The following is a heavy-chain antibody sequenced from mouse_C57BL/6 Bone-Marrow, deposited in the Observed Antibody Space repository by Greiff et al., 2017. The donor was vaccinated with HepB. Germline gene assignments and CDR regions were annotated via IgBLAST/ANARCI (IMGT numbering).Heavy chain of an antibody. D-gene: IGHD2-2*01. J-gene: IGHJ4*01. CDR3: AREGLRRPHYYAKDY. V-gene: IGHV1-63*01. CDR1: GYTFTNYW. Sequence: VQLQQSGAELVRPGTSVKMSCKASGYTFTNYWIGWAKQRPGHGLEWIGDIYPGGGYTNYTEKFKGKGTRTADKSSSTADLQFSSLTSEDSAIYYCAREGLRRPHYYAKDYWGQGTSVTVSS. CDR2: IYPGGGYT.